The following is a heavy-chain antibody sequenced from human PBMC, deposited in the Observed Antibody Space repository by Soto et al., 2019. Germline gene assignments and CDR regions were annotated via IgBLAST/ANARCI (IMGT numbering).Heavy chain of an antibody. Sequence: EVQLVESGGGLVQPGGSLRLSCAGSGFIFSDYYIDWVRQAPGKGLEWVGRSRDKGNSYSTDYAASVKGRFTVSRDASKNSLYLQMNSLKTEDPALYYCTRSITGTTSFDYWGQGTLVTVSS. CDR3: TRSITGTTSFDY. CDR2: SRDKGNSYST. V-gene: IGHV3-72*01. J-gene: IGHJ4*02. CDR1: GFIFSDYY. D-gene: IGHD1-7*01.